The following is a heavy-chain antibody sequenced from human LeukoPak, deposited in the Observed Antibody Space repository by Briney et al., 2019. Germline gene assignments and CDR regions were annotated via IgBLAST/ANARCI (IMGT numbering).Heavy chain of an antibody. CDR1: GFTFSSYS. Sequence: GGSLRLSCAASGFTFSSYSMNWVRQAPGKGLEWVSYISSSSSTIYYADSVKGRFTISRDNAKNSLYLQMNSLRAEDTAVYYCARAATPNYYDSRYAFDIWGQGTMVTVSS. V-gene: IGHV3-48*04. J-gene: IGHJ3*02. CDR2: ISSSSSTI. CDR3: ARAATPNYYDSRYAFDI. D-gene: IGHD3-22*01.